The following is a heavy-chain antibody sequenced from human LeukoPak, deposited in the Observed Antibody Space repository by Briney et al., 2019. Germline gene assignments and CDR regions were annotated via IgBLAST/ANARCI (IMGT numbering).Heavy chain of an antibody. CDR3: ARHPPRLWFGELFTDY. J-gene: IGHJ4*02. CDR2: INHSGST. Sequence: PSETLSLTCTVSGGSIRSGGYYWSWIRQPPGKGLEWIGEINHSGSTNYNPSLKSRVTISVDTSKNQFSLKLSSVTAADTAVYYCARHPPRLWFGELFTDYWGQGTLVTVSS. D-gene: IGHD3-10*01. CDR1: GGSIRSGGYY. V-gene: IGHV4-39*01.